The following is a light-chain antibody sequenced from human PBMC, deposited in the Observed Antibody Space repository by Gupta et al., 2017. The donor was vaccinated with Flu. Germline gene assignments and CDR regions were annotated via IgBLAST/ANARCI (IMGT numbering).Light chain of an antibody. J-gene: IGKJ4*01. CDR3: QQYYASPALT. Sequence: SERATIRGRASQDLLITSSGRSYLAWYQQKPRQAPKLLIYGASTRASGVPARFSGSGSGTDFTLTINNLQAEDGAVYYCQQYYASPALTFGGGTKVEIK. CDR1: QDLLITSSGRSY. V-gene: IGKV4-1*01. CDR2: GAS.